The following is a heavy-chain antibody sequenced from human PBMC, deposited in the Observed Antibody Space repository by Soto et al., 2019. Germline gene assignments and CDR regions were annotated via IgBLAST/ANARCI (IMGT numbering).Heavy chain of an antibody. CDR1: GGSISSGGYS. Sequence: SETLSLTCAVSGGSISSGGYSWSWIRQPPGKGLEWIGYIYHSGSTYYNPSLKSRVTISVDRSKNQFSLKLSSVAAADTAVYYCARNEYQLLYLDPWGQGTMVTVSS. D-gene: IGHD2-2*02. J-gene: IGHJ5*02. CDR3: ARNEYQLLYLDP. CDR2: IYHSGST. V-gene: IGHV4-30-2*01.